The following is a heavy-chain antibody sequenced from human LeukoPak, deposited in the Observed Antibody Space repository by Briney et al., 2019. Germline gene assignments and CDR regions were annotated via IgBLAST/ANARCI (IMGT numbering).Heavy chain of an antibody. CDR2: ISSSSSTI. CDR3: ARPGDSSGYPYYYYYYMDV. D-gene: IGHD3-22*01. V-gene: IGHV3-48*04. CDR1: GFTFSSYS. J-gene: IGHJ6*03. Sequence: GGSLRLSCAASGFTFSSYSMNWVRQAPGKGLEWVSYISSSSSTIYYADSVKGRFTISRDNAKNSLYLQMNSLRAEDTAVYYCARPGDSSGYPYYYYYYMDVWGKGTTVTVSS.